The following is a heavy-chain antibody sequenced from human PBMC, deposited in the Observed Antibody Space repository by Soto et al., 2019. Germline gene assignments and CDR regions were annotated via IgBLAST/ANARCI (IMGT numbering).Heavy chain of an antibody. CDR1: GYTFYSHS. CDR2: ISADNINT. J-gene: IGHJ6*02. Sequence: QAQLVQSGAEVKKPGASVKVSCKASGYTFYSHSISWVRQAPGLGLEWMGRISADNINTKYAQKFRGRVTMTTDTSTSTVYMELRNLRSDDTAVYYCARCIQEDYYYGMDVWGQGTTVTVSS. D-gene: IGHD5-18*01. CDR3: ARCIQEDYYYGMDV. V-gene: IGHV1-18*01.